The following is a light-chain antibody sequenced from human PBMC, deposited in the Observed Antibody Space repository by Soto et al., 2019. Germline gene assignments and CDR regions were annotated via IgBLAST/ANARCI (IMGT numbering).Light chain of an antibody. V-gene: IGLV2-11*01. CDR1: SSDVAAYRY. CDR3: CSYAGSHTKYV. Sequence: QSALTQHRSVSGSPGQSVTISCTGTSSDVAAYRYVSWYQQHPGKAPKVIIYDVTQRPSGVPDRFSGSKSGNAASLTISGLQADDEADYYCCSYAGSHTKYVFGTGTKLTVL. J-gene: IGLJ1*01. CDR2: DVT.